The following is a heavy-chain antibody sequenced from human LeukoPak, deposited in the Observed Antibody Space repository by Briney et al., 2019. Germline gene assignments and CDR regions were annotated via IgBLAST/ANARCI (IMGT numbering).Heavy chain of an antibody. CDR2: IYRSGST. CDR1: SYSISSGYY. D-gene: IGHD2-2*01. J-gene: IGHJ4*02. CDR3: ASGPVVPAATGHFDY. V-gene: IGHV4-38-2*01. Sequence: PSETLSLTCAVSSYSISSGYYWGWIRQPPGKGLEWIASIYRSGSTYYSPSLKSRVTISVDTSKNQFSLKLNFVTAADTAVYYCASGPVVPAATGHFDYWGQGTLVTVSS.